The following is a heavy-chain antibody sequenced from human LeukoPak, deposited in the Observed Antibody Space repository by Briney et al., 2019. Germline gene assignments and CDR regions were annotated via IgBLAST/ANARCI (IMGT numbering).Heavy chain of an antibody. J-gene: IGHJ4*02. CDR2: VYYGETT. Sequence: SETLSLTCTVSGGSISSTTYYWAWIRQPPGMGLEWIGSVYYGETTYYNPSLESRVTISVDTSKNQFSLKLSSVTAADTAVYYCARYSLYDYVWGSYRQTFAFDYWGQGTLVTVSS. D-gene: IGHD3-16*02. CDR3: ARYSLYDYVWGSYRQTFAFDY. CDR1: GGSISSTTYY. V-gene: IGHV4-39*07.